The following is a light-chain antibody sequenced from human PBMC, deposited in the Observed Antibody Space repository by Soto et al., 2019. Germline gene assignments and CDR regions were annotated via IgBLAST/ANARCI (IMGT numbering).Light chain of an antibody. Sequence: AIRMTQSPSSLSASTGDRVTITCRASQGISSYLAWYQQKPGKAPKLLIYAASTFESGVPSRFSGSGSGTDFTLTISCLQSEDFATYYCQQYYSYPPAFGQGTRLEIK. CDR2: AAS. CDR1: QGISSY. V-gene: IGKV1-8*01. J-gene: IGKJ5*01. CDR3: QQYYSYPPA.